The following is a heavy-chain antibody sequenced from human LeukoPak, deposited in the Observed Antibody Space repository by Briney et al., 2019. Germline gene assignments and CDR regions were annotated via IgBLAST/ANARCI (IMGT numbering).Heavy chain of an antibody. J-gene: IGHJ6*02. Sequence: SETLYLNCAVSGRSVSRGGYAWSWFRQPPGKGLGWIGYSYHSGSAYYQPSFKSRLTISVDRSKNQFAVKLSAVTAAETAVYYCARGYRYYGMDVWGQGTTVTVSS. D-gene: IGHD2-2*01. CDR1: GRSVSRGGYA. CDR2: SYHSGSA. V-gene: IGHV4-30-2*01. CDR3: ARGYRYYGMDV.